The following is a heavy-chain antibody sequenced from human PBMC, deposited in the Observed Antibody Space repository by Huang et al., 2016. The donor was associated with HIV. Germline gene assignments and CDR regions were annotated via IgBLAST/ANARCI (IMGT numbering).Heavy chain of an antibody. V-gene: IGHV3-53*01. CDR3: ARGRYGTPNA. J-gene: IGHJ5*02. CDR1: GFTVNSNY. Sequence: EVPLVESGGGLVQPGGSLRLSCAASGFTVNSNYMTWVRQAPGKRLEWVSILYHGGKAHYADSVKGRFTISGDISQNTVFLQMSSLRVEDTAVYYCARGRYGTPNAWGQGTLVTVSS. CDR2: LYHGGKA. D-gene: IGHD5-18*01.